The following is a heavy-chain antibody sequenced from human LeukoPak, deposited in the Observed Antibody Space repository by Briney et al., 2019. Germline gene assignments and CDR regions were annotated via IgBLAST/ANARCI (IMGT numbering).Heavy chain of an antibody. CDR3: ARDWNAFDY. CDR2: IYYSGST. V-gene: IGHV4-39*07. J-gene: IGHJ4*02. Sequence: SETLSLTCTVSGGSISSSSYYWGWIRQPPGKGLEWIGSIYYSGSTYYNPSLKSRVTISVDTSKNQFSLKLSSVTAADTAVYYCARDWNAFDYWGQGTLVTVSS. CDR1: GGSISSSSYY. D-gene: IGHD1-1*01.